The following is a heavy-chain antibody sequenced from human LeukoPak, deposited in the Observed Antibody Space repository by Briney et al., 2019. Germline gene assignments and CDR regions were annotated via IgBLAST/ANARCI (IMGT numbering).Heavy chain of an antibody. Sequence: ASVKVSCKVSGYTLTELSMHWVRQAPGKGLEWMGGFDPEDGETIYAQKFQGRVTMTEDTSTDTAYMELSSLRSEDTAVYYCATLPPWLGQMYYFDYWGQGTLVTVSS. CDR2: FDPEDGET. J-gene: IGHJ4*02. V-gene: IGHV1-24*01. D-gene: IGHD6-19*01. CDR3: ATLPPWLGQMYYFDY. CDR1: GYTLTELS.